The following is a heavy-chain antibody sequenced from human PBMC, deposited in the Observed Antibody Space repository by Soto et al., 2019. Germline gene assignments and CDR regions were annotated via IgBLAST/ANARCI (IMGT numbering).Heavy chain of an antibody. CDR1: GGSISSTDW. Sequence: SETLSVTCAVSGGSISSTDWWTWVRQPPGKGLEWIGEIYHSGTTNYNPSLKSGVTISVDRSKNLFSLSLTSVTAEDTDVYYCARESGGYSSSWSNWFDPWGQGTLVTVSS. D-gene: IGHD6-13*01. V-gene: IGHV4-4*02. CDR2: IYHSGTT. CDR3: ARESGGYSSSWSNWFDP. J-gene: IGHJ5*02.